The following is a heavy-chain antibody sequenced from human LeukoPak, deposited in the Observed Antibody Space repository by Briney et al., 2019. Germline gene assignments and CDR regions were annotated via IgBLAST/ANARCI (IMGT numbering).Heavy chain of an antibody. CDR3: AKGFDYDFWSGLGY. D-gene: IGHD3-3*01. CDR1: GFTFDDYA. Sequence: PGRSLRLSCAASGFTFDDYAMHWVRQAPGKGLEWVSGISWNSGSIGYADSVKGRFTISRDNAKISLYLQMNSLRAEDTALYYCAKGFDYDFWSGLGYWGQGTLVTVSS. CDR2: ISWNSGSI. V-gene: IGHV3-9*01. J-gene: IGHJ4*02.